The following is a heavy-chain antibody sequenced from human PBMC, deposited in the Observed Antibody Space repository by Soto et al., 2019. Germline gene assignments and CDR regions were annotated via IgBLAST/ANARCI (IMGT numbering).Heavy chain of an antibody. V-gene: IGHV3-23*01. CDR3: AKQAAVTTRTFDY. J-gene: IGHJ4*02. D-gene: IGHD4-17*01. CDR1: GFTFSSDA. Sequence: EVQLLESGGGLVQPGGSLRLSCGASGFTFSSDAMSWVRQAPGKGLEWVSAISGGGGSTYYADSVKGRFTISRDNSKNTLYLQMNSLRADDTAVYYCAKQAAVTTRTFDYWGQGTLVTVSS. CDR2: ISGGGGST.